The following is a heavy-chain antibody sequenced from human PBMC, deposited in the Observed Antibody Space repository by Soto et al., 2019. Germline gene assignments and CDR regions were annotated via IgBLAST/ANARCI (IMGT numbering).Heavy chain of an antibody. D-gene: IGHD5-12*01. CDR1: GFIFTDYS. J-gene: IGHJ4*02. Sequence: QVQLVESGGGLVEPGGSLRLSCSASGFIFTDYSMTWIRQAPGKGLEWVSYISNGYETTQYADSVKGRFSVSTDNAKKVLFRQRDSLRVGGTAVYYWARDPKRRDGYNFDSWGRGALVAVSA. CDR2: ISNGYETT. CDR3: ARDPKRRDGYNFDS. V-gene: IGHV3-11*01.